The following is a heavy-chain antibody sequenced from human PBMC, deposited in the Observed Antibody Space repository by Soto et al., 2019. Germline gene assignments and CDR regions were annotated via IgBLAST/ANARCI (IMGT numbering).Heavy chain of an antibody. V-gene: IGHV3-23*01. D-gene: IGHD2-2*01. CDR2: ISGSGGST. CDR3: AKEKISTRSCNWFDP. Sequence: ELQLLESGGGLVQPGGSLRLSCAASGFIFSSYAMSWVRQAPGKGLEWVSAISGSGGSTYYADSVKSRFTISRDNSKNTLYLQMNSLRAEDTAVYYCAKEKISTRSCNWFDPWGQGTLVTVSS. J-gene: IGHJ5*02. CDR1: GFIFSSYA.